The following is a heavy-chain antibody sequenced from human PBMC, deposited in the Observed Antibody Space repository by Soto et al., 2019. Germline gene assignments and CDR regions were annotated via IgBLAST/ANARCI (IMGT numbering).Heavy chain of an antibody. J-gene: IGHJ4*02. D-gene: IGHD3-9*01. CDR2: ISSSSSTI. V-gene: IGHV3-48*01. Sequence: GGSLRLSCAASGFTFSSYSMNWVRQAPGKGLEWVSYISSSSSTIYYADSVKGRFTISRDNAKNSLYLQMNSLRAEDTAVYYCARDTYYDILTGNFDYWGQGTLVTVSS. CDR3: ARDTYYDILTGNFDY. CDR1: GFTFSSYS.